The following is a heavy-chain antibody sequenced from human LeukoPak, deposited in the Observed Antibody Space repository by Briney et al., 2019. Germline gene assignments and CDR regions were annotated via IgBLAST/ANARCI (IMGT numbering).Heavy chain of an antibody. J-gene: IGHJ4*02. V-gene: IGHV3-23*01. CDR2: INDSGGST. D-gene: IGHD3-3*01. Sequence: AGGSLRLSCAASGFTFSSYAMTWVRQAPGKGLEWVSSINDSGGSTYYADSVKGRFTISRDNSKNTLYLQTNSLRAEDTAVYYCAKREYNFWSGYFFWGQGTLVTVSS. CDR3: AKREYNFWSGYFF. CDR1: GFTFSSYA.